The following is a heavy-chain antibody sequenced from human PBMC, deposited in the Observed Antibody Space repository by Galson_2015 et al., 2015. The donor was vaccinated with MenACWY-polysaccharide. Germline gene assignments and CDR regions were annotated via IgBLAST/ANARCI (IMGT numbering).Heavy chain of an antibody. CDR3: ANPGLSTRRTSDVDY. CDR2: ISGSGAST. V-gene: IGHV3-23*01. J-gene: IGHJ4*02. Sequence: SLRLSCATSGFTFHSYTMSWVRQAPGKGLEWVSGISGSGASTYYADSVKGRFTISRDNSKNTLYLQMTSLRAADTAIYYRANPGLSTRRTSDVDYWGQGTLVTVSS. CDR1: GFTFHSYT. D-gene: IGHD5/OR15-5a*01.